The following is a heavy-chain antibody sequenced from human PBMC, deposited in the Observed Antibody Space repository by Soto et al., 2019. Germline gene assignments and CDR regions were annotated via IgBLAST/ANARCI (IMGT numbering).Heavy chain of an antibody. Sequence: SETLSLTCAVYGGSFSGYYWSWIRQPPGKGLEWIGEINHSGSTNYNPSLKSRVTISVDTSKNQFSLKLSSVTAADTAVYYCAREFGVRGVKPWFDPWGQGTLVTVSS. CDR1: GGSFSGYY. CDR2: INHSGST. V-gene: IGHV4-34*01. J-gene: IGHJ5*02. D-gene: IGHD3-10*01. CDR3: AREFGVRGVKPWFDP.